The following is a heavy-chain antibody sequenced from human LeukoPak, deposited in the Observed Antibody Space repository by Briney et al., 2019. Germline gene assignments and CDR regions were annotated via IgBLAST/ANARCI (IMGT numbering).Heavy chain of an antibody. Sequence: NPGGSLRLSCAASGFTFSSYAMSWVRQAPGKGLEWVSAISGSGGSTYYAGSVKGRFTISRDNSKNTLYLQMNSLRAEDTAVYYCANPCIAAAGVWFDPWGQGTLVTVSS. CDR2: ISGSGGST. D-gene: IGHD6-13*01. CDR3: ANPCIAAAGVWFDP. CDR1: GFTFSSYA. V-gene: IGHV3-23*01. J-gene: IGHJ5*02.